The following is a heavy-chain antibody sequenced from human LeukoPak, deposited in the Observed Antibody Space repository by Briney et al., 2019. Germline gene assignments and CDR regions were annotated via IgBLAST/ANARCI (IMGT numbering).Heavy chain of an antibody. Sequence: ASVKVSCKASGGTFSSYAISWVRQAPGQGLEWMGGIIPIFGTANYAQKFQGRVTITADESTSTVYMELSSLRSEDTAVYYCATSLGQLVEKDYWGQGTLVTVSS. CDR1: GGTFSSYA. J-gene: IGHJ4*02. V-gene: IGHV1-69*13. CDR3: ATSLGQLVEKDY. D-gene: IGHD6-6*01. CDR2: IIPIFGTA.